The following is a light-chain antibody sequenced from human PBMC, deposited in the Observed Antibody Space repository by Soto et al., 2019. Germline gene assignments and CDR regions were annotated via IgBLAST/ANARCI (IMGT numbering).Light chain of an antibody. Sequence: IHMTQSPSSLSASVGDRVTITCRASQRITTYLNWYQQKPGEAPKLLISTSGTLQRGVPSRFSGSGSGTDFTLTITSLQPADFATCFCQQTYSTPYTFGQGTQLEFK. CDR1: QRITTY. V-gene: IGKV1-39*01. J-gene: IGKJ2*01. CDR2: TSG. CDR3: QQTYSTPYT.